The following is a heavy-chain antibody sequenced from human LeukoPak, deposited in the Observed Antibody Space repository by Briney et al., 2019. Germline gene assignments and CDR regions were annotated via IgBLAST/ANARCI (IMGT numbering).Heavy chain of an antibody. J-gene: IGHJ3*02. V-gene: IGHV4-59*01. CDR1: GGSISSYY. D-gene: IGHD1-26*01. Sequence: SETLSLACTVSGGSISSYYWTWIRQPPGKGLEWIGYVSYSGTTKYNPSLKSRVTMSVDMSKNRLSLRLTSVTAADTAVYYCARGRWELPHDAFDIWGQGTMVTVSS. CDR3: ARGRWELPHDAFDI. CDR2: VSYSGTT.